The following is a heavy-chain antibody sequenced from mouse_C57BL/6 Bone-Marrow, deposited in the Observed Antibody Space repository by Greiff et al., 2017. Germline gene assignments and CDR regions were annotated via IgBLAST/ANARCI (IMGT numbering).Heavy chain of an antibody. CDR1: GYTFTDYE. D-gene: IGHD2-4*01. CDR2: IDPETGGT. V-gene: IGHV1-15*01. CDR3: TRGGIYYEYDVGYYYAMDY. Sequence: VQLQQSGAELVRPGASVTLSCKASGYTFTDYEMHWVKQTPVHGLEWIGAIDPETGGTAYNQKFKGKAILTAAKSSSTAYIELRSLTSEDSAVYYCTRGGIYYEYDVGYYYAMDYWGQGTSVTVSS. J-gene: IGHJ4*01.